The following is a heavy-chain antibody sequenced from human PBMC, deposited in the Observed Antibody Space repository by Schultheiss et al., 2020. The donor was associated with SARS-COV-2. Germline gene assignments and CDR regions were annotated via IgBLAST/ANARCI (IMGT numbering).Heavy chain of an antibody. CDR1: GFTFSSYS. J-gene: IGHJ5*02. CDR2: ISSSGSTI. CDR3: ARSPGVQWLVRESNWFDP. Sequence: GGSLRLSCAASGFTFSSYSMNWVRQAPGKGLEWVSYISSSGSTIYYADSVKGRFTISRDNAKNSLYLQMNSLRAEDTAVYYCARSPGVQWLVRESNWFDPWGQGTLVTVSS. V-gene: IGHV3-48*04. D-gene: IGHD6-19*01.